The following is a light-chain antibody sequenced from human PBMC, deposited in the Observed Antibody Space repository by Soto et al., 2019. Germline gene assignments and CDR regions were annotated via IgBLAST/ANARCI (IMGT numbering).Light chain of an antibody. CDR1: QTISSW. Sequence: DIQMTQSRSAVSGSXXDRVXITFRASQTISSWLAWYQQKPGRAPXXLIYDAYNLEAGVPSRFRGSGSGTDFTFTISRLQPEDIATYYCQQYENLPTFGQGTRLEIK. V-gene: IGKV1-33*01. CDR3: QQYENLPT. J-gene: IGKJ5*01. CDR2: DAY.